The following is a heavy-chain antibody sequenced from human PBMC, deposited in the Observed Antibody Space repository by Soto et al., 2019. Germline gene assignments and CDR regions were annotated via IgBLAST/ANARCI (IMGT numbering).Heavy chain of an antibody. Sequence: QVQLVQSGAEVKKPGSSVKVSCKASGGTFSSYAISWVRQAPGQGLEWMGGIIPIFSTANYAQKFQGRVTITADKSTSTAYMELSSLRSEDTAVYYCARDSCSAARRRGCFDLWGRGTLVTVSS. CDR3: ARDSCSAARRRGCFDL. J-gene: IGHJ2*01. CDR2: IIPIFSTA. CDR1: GGTFSSYA. D-gene: IGHD6-6*01. V-gene: IGHV1-69*06.